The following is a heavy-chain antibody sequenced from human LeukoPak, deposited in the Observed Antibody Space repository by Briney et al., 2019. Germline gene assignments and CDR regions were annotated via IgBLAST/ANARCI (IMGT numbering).Heavy chain of an antibody. V-gene: IGHV4-39*07. CDR1: GGSITTGNYY. CDR2: IYYSGST. CDR3: AREYCSGGSCYGLDY. Sequence: PSETLSLTCTVSGGSITTGNYYWGWIRQPPGKGLEWIESIYYSGSTYYNPSLKSRVTISVDTSKNQFSLKLSSVTAADTAVYYCAREYCSGGSCYGLDYWGQGTLVTVSS. J-gene: IGHJ4*02. D-gene: IGHD2-15*01.